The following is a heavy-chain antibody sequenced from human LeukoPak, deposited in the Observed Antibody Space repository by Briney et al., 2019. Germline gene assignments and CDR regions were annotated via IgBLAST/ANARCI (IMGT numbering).Heavy chain of an antibody. V-gene: IGHV3-23*01. CDR1: GFTFSTYG. CDR2: ISGSGGST. CDR3: AKVANRGWGDAFDI. D-gene: IGHD3-10*01. Sequence: GGTLRLSCVASGFTFSTYGMSWVRQAPGKGLEWVSAISGSGGSTYYADSVKGRFTISRDNSKNTLYLQTNSLRAEDTAVYYCAKVANRGWGDAFDIWGQGTMVTVSS. J-gene: IGHJ3*02.